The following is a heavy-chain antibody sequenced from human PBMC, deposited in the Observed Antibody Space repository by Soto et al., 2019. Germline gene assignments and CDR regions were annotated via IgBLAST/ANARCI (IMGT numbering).Heavy chain of an antibody. V-gene: IGHV1-18*01. D-gene: IGHD4-4*01. Sequence: ASVKVSCKASGYTFTRYGISWVRQAPGQGLEWMGWVSAYNGNTNYAQKLQGRVTMTTARSTSTAYMELRSLRSDDTAVDYCARDGYSNYVQRYCMDVWGQGTTVTVSS. J-gene: IGHJ6*02. CDR3: ARDGYSNYVQRYCMDV. CDR1: GYTFTRYG. CDR2: VSAYNGNT.